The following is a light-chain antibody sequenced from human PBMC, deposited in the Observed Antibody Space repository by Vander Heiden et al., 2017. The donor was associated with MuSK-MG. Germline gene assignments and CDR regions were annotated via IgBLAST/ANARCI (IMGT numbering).Light chain of an antibody. CDR1: NIETKS. V-gene: IGLV3-21*02. Sequence: SYVLTQPPSVSVAPGQTARITCGGNNIETKSVHWYQQKPGQAPVLVCYDDGDRPSGIPERFSGSNSGNTATLTISRVEAGDEADYYCQVWDTSSDHPRVFGGGTKLTVL. J-gene: IGLJ3*02. CDR3: QVWDTSSDHPRV. CDR2: DDG.